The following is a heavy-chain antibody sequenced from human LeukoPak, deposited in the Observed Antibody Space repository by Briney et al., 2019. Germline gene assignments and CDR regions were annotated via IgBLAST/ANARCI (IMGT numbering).Heavy chain of an antibody. V-gene: IGHV4-59*01. CDR1: GGSISSYY. CDR3: ARGSPGGSYLDYYYYYGMDV. Sequence: SETLSLTCTVSGGSISSYYWSWIRQPPGKGLEWIGYIYYSGSTNYNPSLKSRVTISVDTSKNQFSLKLSSVTAADTAVYYCARGSPGGSYLDYYYYYGMDVWGQGTTVTVSS. J-gene: IGHJ6*02. D-gene: IGHD1-26*01. CDR2: IYYSGST.